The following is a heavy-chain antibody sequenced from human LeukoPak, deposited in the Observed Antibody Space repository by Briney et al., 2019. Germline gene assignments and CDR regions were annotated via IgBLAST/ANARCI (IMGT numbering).Heavy chain of an antibody. CDR3: ALRVGGSYFPPYFNY. J-gene: IGHJ4*02. V-gene: IGHV3-23*01. CDR1: GITFSDQS. CDR2: ISATGLTT. D-gene: IGHD1-26*01. Sequence: GGSLRLSCAASGITFSDQSMSWVRQAPGEGLEWVSTISATGLTTHFADSVGGRFTICRDNSKNTVYLQMNTLSADDTAMYYCALRVGGSYFPPYFNYWGQGTLVTVSS.